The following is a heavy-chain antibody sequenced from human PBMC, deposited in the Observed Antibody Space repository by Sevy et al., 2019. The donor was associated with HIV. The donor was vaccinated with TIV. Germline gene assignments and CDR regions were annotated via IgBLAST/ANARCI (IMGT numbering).Heavy chain of an antibody. Sequence: ASVKVSCKASGYTFTDYYIHWVRQAPGQGLEWMGWLNPNRGDTNYAQKFQGRVTMTRETSISTAYMELSSLISDDTAVYFCARDGGRITIFGLVTLTNWFDPWGQGTLVTVSS. CDR1: GYTFTDYY. D-gene: IGHD3-3*01. CDR2: LNPNRGDT. V-gene: IGHV1-2*02. CDR3: ARDGGRITIFGLVTLTNWFDP. J-gene: IGHJ5*02.